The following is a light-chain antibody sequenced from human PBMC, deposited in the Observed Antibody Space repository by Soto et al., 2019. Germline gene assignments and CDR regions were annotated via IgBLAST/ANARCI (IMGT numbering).Light chain of an antibody. J-gene: IGKJ3*01. Sequence: EIVLTQSPATLSLSPGERATLSCRASQSVGTYLAWYQQKRGQSPRLLIYGASKRAPGIPARFSGSGSGTDFTLTINSLEPEDCAVYHCLQRSIGFTFDPGTKVEVK. CDR3: LQRSIGFT. CDR2: GAS. CDR1: QSVGTY. V-gene: IGKV3-11*01.